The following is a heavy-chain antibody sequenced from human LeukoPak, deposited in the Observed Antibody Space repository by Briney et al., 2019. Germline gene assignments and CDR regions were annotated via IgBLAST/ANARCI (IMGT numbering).Heavy chain of an antibody. Sequence: SETLSLTCTVSGGSISVYYWSWVRQPPGKGLEWIGWIFGSGSSNYNPSLKSRLTISVATSTNQLSLKLTSATAADTAIYYCAREKDTGSNHAKIRYYIWGQGTMVTVSS. CDR2: IFGSGSS. CDR3: AREKDTGSNHAKIRYYI. J-gene: IGHJ3*02. D-gene: IGHD1-26*01. CDR1: GGSISVYY. V-gene: IGHV4-59*01.